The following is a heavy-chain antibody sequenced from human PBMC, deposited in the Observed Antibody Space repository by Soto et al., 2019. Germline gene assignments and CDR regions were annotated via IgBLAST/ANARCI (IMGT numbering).Heavy chain of an antibody. CDR2: IYYSGST. CDR1: GGSVSSDSYY. D-gene: IGHD6-13*01. V-gene: IGHV4-61*01. CDR3: ARGLEYSSSWYPWFDP. J-gene: IGHJ5*02. Sequence: XXTLSLPCTVSGGSVSSDSYYWSSIRKPPGKGLEWIGYIYYSGSTNYNPSLKSRVTISVDTSKNQFSLKLSSVTAADTAVYYCARGLEYSSSWYPWFDPWGQGTLVTVSS.